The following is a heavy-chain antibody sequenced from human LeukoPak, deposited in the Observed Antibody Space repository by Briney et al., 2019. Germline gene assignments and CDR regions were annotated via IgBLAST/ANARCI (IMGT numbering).Heavy chain of an antibody. D-gene: IGHD3-10*01. V-gene: IGHV1-69*13. Sequence: SVKVSCKASGGTFSSYAISWVRQAPGQGLEWMGGIIPIFGTANYAQKFQGRVTITADESTSTAYMELSSLRSEDTAVYYCAKAPGEKLLWFGKPLDYWGQGTLVTVSS. CDR2: IIPIFGTA. J-gene: IGHJ4*02. CDR3: AKAPGEKLLWFGKPLDY. CDR1: GGTFSSYA.